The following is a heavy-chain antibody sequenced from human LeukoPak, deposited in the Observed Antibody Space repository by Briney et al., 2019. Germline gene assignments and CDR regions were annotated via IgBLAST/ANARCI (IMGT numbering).Heavy chain of an antibody. V-gene: IGHV4-59*05. CDR3: SRQTKGYRDFPEFDY. Sequence: PSETLSLTCTVSGGSISSYYWSWIRQPPGKGLEWIGSIYYSGSTYYNPSLKSRVTISVDTSKNQFSLKLSSVTAADTAVYYWSRQTKGYRDFPEFDYWGQGTLVTLSS. J-gene: IGHJ4*02. CDR2: IYYSGST. D-gene: IGHD4-17*01. CDR1: GGSISSYY.